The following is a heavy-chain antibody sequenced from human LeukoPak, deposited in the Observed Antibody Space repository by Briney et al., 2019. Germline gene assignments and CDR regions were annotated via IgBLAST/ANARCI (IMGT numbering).Heavy chain of an antibody. V-gene: IGHV3-7*03. Sequence: GGSLRLSCAASGFTFSSYWMSWVRQAPGKGLECVANIKQDGSEKYYMDSVKGRFTISRDNAKNSLYLQMNSLRAEDTAVYYCASHGSGSNDYWGQGTLVTVSS. CDR1: GFTFSSYW. CDR3: ASHGSGSNDY. CDR2: IKQDGSEK. D-gene: IGHD3-10*01. J-gene: IGHJ4*02.